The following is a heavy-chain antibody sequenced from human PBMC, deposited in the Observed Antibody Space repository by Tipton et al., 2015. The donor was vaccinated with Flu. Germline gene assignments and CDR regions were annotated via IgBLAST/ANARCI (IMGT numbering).Heavy chain of an antibody. CDR3: TRGPSDFWSGYYGRYFDL. Sequence: SLRLSCTASGFTFGDYAMSWVRQAPGKGLEWVGFIRSKAYGGTTEYAASVKGRFTISRDDSKSIAYLQMNSLKTEDTAVYYCTRGPSDFWSGYYGRYFDLWGRGTLVTVSS. CDR2: IRSKAYGGTT. V-gene: IGHV3-49*04. D-gene: IGHD3-3*01. J-gene: IGHJ2*01. CDR1: GFTFGDYA.